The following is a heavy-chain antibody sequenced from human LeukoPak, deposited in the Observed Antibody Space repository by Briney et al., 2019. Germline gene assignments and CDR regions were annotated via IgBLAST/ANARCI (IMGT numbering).Heavy chain of an antibody. D-gene: IGHD3-10*01. CDR3: AREYGSGSPYYYYGMDV. CDR1: GGSISSYY. CDR2: IYYSGST. J-gene: IGHJ6*02. V-gene: IGHV4-59*01. Sequence: SETLSLTCTVSGGSISSYYWSWLRQPPGKGLEWIGYIYYSGSTNYNPSLKSRVTISVDTSKNQFSLKLSTVTAADTAVYYCAREYGSGSPYYYYGMDVWGQGTTVTVSS.